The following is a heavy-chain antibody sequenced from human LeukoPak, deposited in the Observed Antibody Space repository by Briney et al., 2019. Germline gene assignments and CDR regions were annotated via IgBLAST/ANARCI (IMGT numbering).Heavy chain of an antibody. D-gene: IGHD3-10*01. J-gene: IGHJ4*02. CDR2: ISGDGGST. V-gene: IGHV3-43*02. CDR1: GFTFDDYA. CDR3: AKDMWRFGELDYDY. Sequence: GGSLRLSCAASGFTFDDYAMHWVRQAPGKGLEWVSLISGDGGSTYYADSVKGRFTISRDNSKNSLYLQMNSPRTEDTALYYCAKDMWRFGELDYDYWGQGTLVTVSS.